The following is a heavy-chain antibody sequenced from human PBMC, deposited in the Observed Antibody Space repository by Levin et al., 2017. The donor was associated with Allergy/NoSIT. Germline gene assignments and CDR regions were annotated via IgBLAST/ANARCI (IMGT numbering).Heavy chain of an antibody. J-gene: IGHJ4*02. V-gene: IGHV3-9*01. CDR2: ISWNCGSI. CDR1: GFTFGNYA. Sequence: GGSLRLSCAASGFTFGNYAMHWVRQAPGKGLEWVSGISWNCGSIGYADSVKGRFTISRDNAKNSLYLQMNSLRAEDTAVYYCAKHFVAYYGFWMGYYQFDYWGQGTLVTVSS. CDR3: AKHFVAYYGFWMGYYQFDY. D-gene: IGHD3-3*01.